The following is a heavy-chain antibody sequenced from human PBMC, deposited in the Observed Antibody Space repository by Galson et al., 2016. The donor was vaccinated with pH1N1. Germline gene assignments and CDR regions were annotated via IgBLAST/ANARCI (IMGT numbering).Heavy chain of an antibody. CDR3: ARAPFGVHSF. CDR1: GFTFNSFW. J-gene: IGHJ4*02. D-gene: IGHD3-3*01. Sequence: SLRLSCAASGFTFNSFWMSWVRQAPGKGLEWVANINQDGSDKNYVASVKGRFTISRDNPKNSLYLQMNSLRAEDTALYYCARAPFGVHSFWGQGTLVTVSS. V-gene: IGHV3-7*01. CDR2: INQDGSDK.